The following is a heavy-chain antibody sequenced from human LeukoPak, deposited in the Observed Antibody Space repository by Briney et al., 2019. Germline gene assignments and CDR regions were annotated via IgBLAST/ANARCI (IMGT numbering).Heavy chain of an antibody. V-gene: IGHV4-59*01. CDR2: IYYSGSA. CDR3: ARQRIRSGFHYMDV. Sequence: SETLSLTCTVSGASISSYYWSWIRQPPGKGLEWIGYIYYSGSANYNPSLKSRVTISVDTSKNQFSLKLSSVTAADTALYYCARQRIRSGFHYMDVWGEGATVTISS. J-gene: IGHJ6*03. CDR1: GASISSYY. D-gene: IGHD5-18*01.